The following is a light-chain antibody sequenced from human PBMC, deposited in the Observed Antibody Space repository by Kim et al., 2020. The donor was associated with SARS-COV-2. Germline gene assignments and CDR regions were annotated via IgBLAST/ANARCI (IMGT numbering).Light chain of an antibody. CDR2: AAY. V-gene: IGKV1-8*01. CDR1: QGISSY. J-gene: IGKJ4*01. Sequence: AIRMTQSPSSISASTGDRVTITCRASQGISSYLAWYQQKPGKAPKLLIYAAYTLQSGVPSRFSGSGSGTDFTLTISCLQSEDFATYYCQQYYSYPLTFGGGTKVDIK. CDR3: QQYYSYPLT.